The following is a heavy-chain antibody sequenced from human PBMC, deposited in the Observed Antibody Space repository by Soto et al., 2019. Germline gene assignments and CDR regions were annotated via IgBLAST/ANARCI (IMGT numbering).Heavy chain of an antibody. Sequence: ASVKVSCKASGYTFTTHAMHWVRQAPGQSLEWMGWINGGTGQTKHSQRFQGRVNITRDTSASTAYMELSSLRSEDTAVYYCAREVAVTHAFDIWGQGTMVTVSS. CDR2: INGGTGQT. CDR1: GYTFTTHA. CDR3: AREVAVTHAFDI. D-gene: IGHD4-4*01. V-gene: IGHV1-3*01. J-gene: IGHJ3*02.